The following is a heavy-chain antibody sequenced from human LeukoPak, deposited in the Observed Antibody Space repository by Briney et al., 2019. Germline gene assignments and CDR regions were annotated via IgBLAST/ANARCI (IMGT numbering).Heavy chain of an antibody. CDR3: ARFAGFGEIDYYYYMDV. D-gene: IGHD3-10*01. CDR2: ISGSGGST. J-gene: IGHJ6*03. Sequence: GGSLGLSCAASGFTLSSYAMSWVRQAPGKGLEWVSGISGSGGSTYYADSVKGRFTLSRDNSKNTLYLQMNSLRAEDTAVYYCARFAGFGEIDYYYYMDVWGKETTVTVSS. CDR1: GFTLSSYA. V-gene: IGHV3-23*01.